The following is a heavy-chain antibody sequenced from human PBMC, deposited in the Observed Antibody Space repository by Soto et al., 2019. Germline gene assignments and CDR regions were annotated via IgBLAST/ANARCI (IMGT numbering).Heavy chain of an antibody. CDR3: AKKVVGTTRSWYFDL. CDR2: ITKSGGST. D-gene: IGHD5-12*01. V-gene: IGHV3-23*01. J-gene: IGHJ2*01. Sequence: GGSLRLSCAASGFTFSSYWMTWVRQAPGKGLEWVSVITKSGGSTYYSDSVKGRFTVSRDNPKNTLYLQMNSLRAEDTAVYYCAKKVVGTTRSWYFDLWGRGTLVTVSS. CDR1: GFTFSSYW.